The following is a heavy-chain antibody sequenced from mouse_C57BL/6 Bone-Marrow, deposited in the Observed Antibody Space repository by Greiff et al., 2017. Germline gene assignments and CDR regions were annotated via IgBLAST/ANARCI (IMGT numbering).Heavy chain of an antibody. CDR1: GFSLTSYG. V-gene: IGHV2-5*01. CDR2: IWRGGST. J-gene: IGHJ4*01. Sequence: QVHVKQSGPGLVQPSQSLSITCPVSGFSLTSYGVHWVRQSPGKGLEWLGVIWRGGSTDYNAAFMSRLSITKDNSKSQVFFKMNSLQADDTAIYYCAKKCDYDGYYYAMDYWGQGTSVTVSS. D-gene: IGHD2-4*01. CDR3: AKKCDYDGYYYAMDY.